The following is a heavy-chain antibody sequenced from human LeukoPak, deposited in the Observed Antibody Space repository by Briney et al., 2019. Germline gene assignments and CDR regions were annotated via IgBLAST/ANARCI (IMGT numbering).Heavy chain of an antibody. J-gene: IGHJ4*02. CDR1: GFTFSSYA. V-gene: IGHV3-23*01. CDR2: ISGSDGST. D-gene: IGHD3-22*01. Sequence: PGGSLRLSCAASGFTFSSYAMSWVRQAPGKGLEWVSAISGSDGSTYYADSVKGRFTISRDNSKNTLYLQMNSLSAEDTAVYYCAKTSVFSPYYDSSGYYYPDYWGQGTLVTVSS. CDR3: AKTSVFSPYYDSSGYYYPDY.